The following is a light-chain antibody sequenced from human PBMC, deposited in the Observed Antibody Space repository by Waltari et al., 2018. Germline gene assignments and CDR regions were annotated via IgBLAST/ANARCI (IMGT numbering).Light chain of an antibody. CDR1: SSYVGGYNY. J-gene: IGLJ2*01. Sequence: QSALTQPASVSGSPGQSITISCTGTSSYVGGYNYVPWYQQYPGKAPKLMIYDVSKRPSGVSNRFSGSKSGNTASLTISGLQAEDEADYYCCSYAGSRIHVLFGGGTKLTVL. CDR3: CSYAGSRIHVL. CDR2: DVS. V-gene: IGLV2-23*02.